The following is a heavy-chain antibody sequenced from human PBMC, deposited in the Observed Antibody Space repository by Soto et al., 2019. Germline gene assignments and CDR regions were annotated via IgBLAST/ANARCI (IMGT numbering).Heavy chain of an antibody. CDR1: GLTVSGKKY. CDR2: LYDVDGS. Sequence: LRLSCAAFGLTVSGKKYVAWVRQAPGKGLEWVSALYDVDGSFYADSVKGRFTTSSDSSKTTVYLQMNGLRPDDTAVYYCASWHEREHAYDVWGQGTTVTVSS. J-gene: IGHJ3*01. CDR3: ASWHEREHAYDV. D-gene: IGHD1-1*01. V-gene: IGHV3-53*01.